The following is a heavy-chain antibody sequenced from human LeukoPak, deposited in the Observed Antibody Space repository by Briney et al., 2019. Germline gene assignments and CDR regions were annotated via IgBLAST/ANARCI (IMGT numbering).Heavy chain of an antibody. CDR2: ISSSGSTI. CDR3: ARGREEGAPRSYYFDY. Sequence: GSLRLSCAASGFTFSSFEMNWVRQAPGKGLEGVLFISSSGSTIYYADSVKGRFTISRDNAKNSLYLQMNSLRAEDTAVYYCARGREEGAPRSYYFDYWGQGTLVTVSS. CDR1: GFTFSSFE. J-gene: IGHJ4*02. V-gene: IGHV3-48*03. D-gene: IGHD1-26*01.